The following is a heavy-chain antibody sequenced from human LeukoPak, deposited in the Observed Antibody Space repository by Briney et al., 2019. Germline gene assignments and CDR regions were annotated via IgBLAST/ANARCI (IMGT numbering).Heavy chain of an antibody. CDR2: IKSKTDGGTT. V-gene: IGHV3-15*01. J-gene: IGHJ4*02. CDR1: GFTFSNAW. D-gene: IGHD3-16*02. Sequence: GGSLRLSCAASGFTFSNAWMSWVRQAPGKGLEWVGRIKSKTDGGTTDYAAPVKGRFTISRDDSKNTLYLQMNSLKTEDTAVYYCTTFYYDYVWGSYRPEIDYWGQGTLVTVSS. CDR3: TTFYYDYVWGSYRPEIDY.